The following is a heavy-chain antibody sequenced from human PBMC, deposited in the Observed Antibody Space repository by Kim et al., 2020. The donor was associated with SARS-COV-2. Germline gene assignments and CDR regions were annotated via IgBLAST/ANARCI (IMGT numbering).Heavy chain of an antibody. CDR3: ATRRMDCSSTSCYWDWFDP. CDR2: MNPNSGNT. CDR1: GYTFTSYD. Sequence: ASVKVSCKASGYTFTSYDINWVRQATGQGLEWMGWMNPNSGNTGYAQKFQGRVTMTRNTSISTAYMELSSLRSEDTAVYYCATRRMDCSSTSCYWDWFDPWGQGTLVTVSS. D-gene: IGHD2-2*01. V-gene: IGHV1-8*01. J-gene: IGHJ5*02.